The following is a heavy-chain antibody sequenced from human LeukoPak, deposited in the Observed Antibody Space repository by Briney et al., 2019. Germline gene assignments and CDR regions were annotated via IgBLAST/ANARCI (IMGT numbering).Heavy chain of an antibody. CDR2: INPNSGGT. Sequence: GASVKVSCKASGYTFTGYYMHWVRQAPGQGLEWMGWINPNSGGTNYAQKFQGRVTMTRDTSISTAYMDLSRLTSDDTAVYYCASLLPHYYDSSGSDYWGQGTLVTVSS. CDR3: ASLLPHYYDSSGSDY. CDR1: GYTFTGYY. D-gene: IGHD3-22*01. J-gene: IGHJ4*02. V-gene: IGHV1-2*02.